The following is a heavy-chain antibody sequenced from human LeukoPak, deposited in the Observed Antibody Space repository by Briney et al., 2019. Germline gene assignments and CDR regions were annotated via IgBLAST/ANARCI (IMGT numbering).Heavy chain of an antibody. CDR3: VKNFWSDKYYFYYMDV. J-gene: IGHJ6*03. Sequence: PGGSLRLSCAASGFSFSSYVMSWVCQAPGKGLEWVSAISGSSGSTYYADSVKGRFTISRDNPKNTLYLQMHSLRAEDTAVYYCVKNFWSDKYYFYYMDVWGKGTTVTVSS. CDR2: ISGSSGST. CDR1: GFSFSSYV. V-gene: IGHV3-23*01. D-gene: IGHD3-3*01.